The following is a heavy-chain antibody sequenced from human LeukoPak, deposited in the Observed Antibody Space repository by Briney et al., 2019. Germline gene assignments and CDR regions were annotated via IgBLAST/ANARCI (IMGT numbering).Heavy chain of an antibody. CDR1: GYSFTSYW. Sequence: GESLKISCKGSGYSFTSYWIGWVRQMPGKGLEWMGIIYPGDSDTRYSPSFQGQVTISADKSISTAYLQWSSLKASDTAMYYCARLTPHYYGSGSCYSLPDYWGQGTLVTVSS. D-gene: IGHD3-10*01. V-gene: IGHV5-51*01. CDR2: IYPGDSDT. CDR3: ARLTPHYYGSGSCYSLPDY. J-gene: IGHJ4*02.